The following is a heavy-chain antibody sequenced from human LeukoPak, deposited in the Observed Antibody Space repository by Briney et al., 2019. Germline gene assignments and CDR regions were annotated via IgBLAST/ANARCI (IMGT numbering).Heavy chain of an antibody. CDR1: GFTFSSYA. J-gene: IGHJ4*02. D-gene: IGHD3-16*02. CDR3: VKDYRYNSHFDY. Sequence: GGSLRLSCAASGFTFSSYAMSWVRQAPGKGLEWVSAISGSGDSTYYADSVKGRFTISRDNSKNTLYLQMNSLRAEDTAVYYCVKDYRYNSHFDYWGQGTLVTVSS. V-gene: IGHV3-23*01. CDR2: ISGSGDST.